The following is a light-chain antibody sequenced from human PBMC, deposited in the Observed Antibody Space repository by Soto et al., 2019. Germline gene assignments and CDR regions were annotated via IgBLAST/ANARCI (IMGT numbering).Light chain of an antibody. J-gene: IGKJ1*01. CDR2: ATS. Sequence: TLTTSTPADPVGERLTLPCRASRNVSIYLNWYQHKPGKGPTLLIHATSNLQIGVPSRFSGSGSGTEFTLTISSLQSEDFAVYYCQQYNNWPRTFGQGTKVDIK. CDR1: RNVSIY. CDR3: QQYNNWPRT. V-gene: IGKV1-39*01.